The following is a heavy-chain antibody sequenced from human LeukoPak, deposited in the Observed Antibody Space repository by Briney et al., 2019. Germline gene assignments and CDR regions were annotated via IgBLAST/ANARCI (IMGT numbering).Heavy chain of an antibody. CDR1: GFTFSSYA. Sequence: PGGSLRLSCVASGFTFSSYAMSWVRQAPGKGLEWVSAISGSGGSTYYADSVKGRFTISRDDSKNTLCLQINSLRAEDTALYYCAKDRTMVRGVIDAFDIWGQGTVVTVSS. V-gene: IGHV3-23*01. CDR3: AKDRTMVRGVIDAFDI. J-gene: IGHJ3*02. CDR2: ISGSGGST. D-gene: IGHD3-10*01.